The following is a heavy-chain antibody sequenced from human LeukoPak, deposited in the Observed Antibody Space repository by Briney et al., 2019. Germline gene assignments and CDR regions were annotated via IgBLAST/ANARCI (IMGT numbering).Heavy chain of an antibody. CDR3: ARDQFTYYYDSSGYFL. V-gene: IGHV1-18*01. Sequence: GASVKVSCKASGYTFTSYGISWVRRAPGQGLEWMGWISAYNGNTNYAQKLQGRVTMTTDTSTSTAYMELRSLRSDDTAVYYCARDQFTYYYDSSGYFLWGQGTLVTVSS. D-gene: IGHD3-22*01. CDR2: ISAYNGNT. CDR1: GYTFTSYG. J-gene: IGHJ4*02.